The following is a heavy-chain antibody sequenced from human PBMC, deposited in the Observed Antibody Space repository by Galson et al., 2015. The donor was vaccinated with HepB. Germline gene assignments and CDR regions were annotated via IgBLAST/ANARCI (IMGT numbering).Heavy chain of an antibody. CDR2: IFTIDEK. CDR1: GFSLRDTRMG. J-gene: IGHJ4*02. D-gene: IGHD3-10*01. CDR3: ARIRYYFNNNDKQPPDY. V-gene: IGHV2-26*02. Sequence: PALVKPTQTLTLTCTVSGFSLRDTRMGVSWIRQPPGRALEWLAHIFTIDEKSYNTSLKSRLTISKDTSKSQVVLTMTNMDPVDTATYFCARIRYYFNNNDKQPPDYWGQGILVTVSS.